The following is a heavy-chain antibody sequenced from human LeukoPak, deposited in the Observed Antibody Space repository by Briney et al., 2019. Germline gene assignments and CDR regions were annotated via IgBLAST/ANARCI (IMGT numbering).Heavy chain of an antibody. CDR2: IYQSGST. CDR3: ARDQTNNWFDP. V-gene: IGHV4-4*02. D-gene: IGHD4-11*01. J-gene: IGHJ5*02. Sequence: TETLSLTCTVSGGSISSNDWWSWVCQPPGKGLEWIGEIYQSGSTNYNPSLKSRVAISVDKSKNQFSLKLTSVTAADTAVYYCARDQTNNWFDPWGQGALVTVSS. CDR1: GGSISSNDW.